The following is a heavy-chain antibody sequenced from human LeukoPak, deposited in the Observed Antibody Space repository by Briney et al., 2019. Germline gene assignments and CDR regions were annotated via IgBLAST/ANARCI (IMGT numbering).Heavy chain of an antibody. J-gene: IGHJ3*02. D-gene: IGHD6-19*01. CDR2: IYYSGST. Sequence: SETLSLTCTVSGGSISSSSYYWGWIRQPPGKGLEWIANIYYSGSTYYNPSLKSRVTISVDTSKNQFSLRLNSVTAADTSIYYCARIPTNAVPSAHNGFDIWGQGTMLTVSS. CDR3: ARIPTNAVPSAHNGFDI. V-gene: IGHV4-39*01. CDR1: GGSISSSSYY.